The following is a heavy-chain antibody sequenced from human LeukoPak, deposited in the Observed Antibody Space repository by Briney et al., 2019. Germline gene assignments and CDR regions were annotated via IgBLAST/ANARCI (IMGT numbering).Heavy chain of an antibody. V-gene: IGHV3-33*08. D-gene: IGHD3-22*01. J-gene: IGHJ4*02. CDR3: ARAAYDSSGYLTL. CDR1: GFTFNDAW. Sequence: GGSLRLSCAASGFTFNDAWMNWVRQAPGKGLEWVAVIWYDGTNKYYADSVKGRFTISRDNSKNTLFLQMNSLRAEDTAVYYCARAAYDSSGYLTLWGQGTLVTVSS. CDR2: IWYDGTNK.